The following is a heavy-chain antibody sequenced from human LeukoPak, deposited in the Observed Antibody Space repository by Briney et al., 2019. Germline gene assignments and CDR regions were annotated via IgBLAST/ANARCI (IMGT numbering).Heavy chain of an antibody. CDR2: IYTSGST. CDR1: GGSSSSGSYY. D-gene: IGHD3-10*01. J-gene: IGHJ3*02. V-gene: IGHV4-61*02. Sequence: SQTLSLTCTVSGGSSSSGSYYWSWIRQPAGKVLEWIGRIYTSGSTNYNPSLKSRVTISVDTSKNQFSLKLSSVTAADTAVYYCASYKGKDAFDIWGQGTMVTVSS. CDR3: ASYKGKDAFDI.